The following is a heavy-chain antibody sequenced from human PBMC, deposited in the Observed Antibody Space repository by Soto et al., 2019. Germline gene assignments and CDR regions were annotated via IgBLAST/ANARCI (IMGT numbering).Heavy chain of an antibody. CDR1: GFTFSDYY. V-gene: IGHV3-11*03. CDR3: ARVVPRRSSSLPLTYGMVV. Sequence: GGSLRLSCAASGFTFSDYYMSWIRQAPGKGLEWVSYISSSSSYTNYADSVKGRFTISRDNAKNSLYLQMNSLRAEDTAVYYCARVVPRRSSSLPLTYGMVVWGQGTKVTVYS. D-gene: IGHD6-13*01. J-gene: IGHJ6*02. CDR2: ISSSSSYT.